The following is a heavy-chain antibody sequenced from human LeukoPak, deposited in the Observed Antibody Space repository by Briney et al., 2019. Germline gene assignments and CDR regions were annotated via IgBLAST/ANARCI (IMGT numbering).Heavy chain of an antibody. J-gene: IGHJ4*02. V-gene: IGHV4-38-2*01. CDR1: GYSISSGYY. CDR3: ARRGNSWPYYFDD. D-gene: IGHD6-13*01. CDR2: IYHSGST. Sequence: KASETLSLTCAVSGYSISSGYYWGWIRRPPGKGLEWIASIYHSGSTYYNPSLKSRVTISVDTSKNQFSLKLTSVTAADTAVYYCARRGNSWPYYFDDWGQGTLVTVSS.